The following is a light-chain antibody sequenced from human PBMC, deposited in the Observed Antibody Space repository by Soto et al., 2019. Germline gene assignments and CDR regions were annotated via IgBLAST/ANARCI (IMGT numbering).Light chain of an antibody. CDR1: QSIGSY. Sequence: ESVLTQSPATLSLSPGERATLSCRASQSIGSYLAWYRQKPGQAPRLLIHDASNRATGIPARFSGSGSGTDFTLTISSLEPEDFAVYYCQQRSNWPITFGQGTRLEIK. J-gene: IGKJ5*01. CDR3: QQRSNWPIT. V-gene: IGKV3-11*01. CDR2: DAS.